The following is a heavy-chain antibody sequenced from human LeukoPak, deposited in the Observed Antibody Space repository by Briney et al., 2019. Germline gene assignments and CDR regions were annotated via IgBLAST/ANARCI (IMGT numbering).Heavy chain of an antibody. CDR3: ARERPGVGAIDY. CDR2: IYYSGST. D-gene: IGHD1-26*01. Sequence: SETLSLTCTVSGGSISSYYWSWIRQPPGKGLEWIGYIYYSGSTNCNPSLKSRVTISVDTSKNQFSLKLSSVTAADTAVYYCARERPGVGAIDYWGQGTLVTVSS. V-gene: IGHV4-59*01. CDR1: GGSISSYY. J-gene: IGHJ4*02.